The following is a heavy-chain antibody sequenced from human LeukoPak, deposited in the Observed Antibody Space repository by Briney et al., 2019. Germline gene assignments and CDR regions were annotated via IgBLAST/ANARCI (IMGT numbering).Heavy chain of an antibody. Sequence: RGSLRLSCAAPGFTFSSYWTQWVRQALGKGLVCVSRINTDGSSTTYADSVKGRFTISRDNAKNTLYLQMNSLRAEDTAVYYCATQASVGYWGQGTLVTVSS. CDR2: INTDGSST. D-gene: IGHD1-26*01. CDR3: ATQASVGY. J-gene: IGHJ4*02. V-gene: IGHV3-74*01. CDR1: GFTFSSYW.